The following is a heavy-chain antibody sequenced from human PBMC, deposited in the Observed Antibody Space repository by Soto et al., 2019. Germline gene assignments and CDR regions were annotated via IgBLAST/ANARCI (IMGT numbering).Heavy chain of an antibody. J-gene: IGHJ4*02. CDR3: ARGRTIFGPFDD. CDR1: GGTFSSYA. Sequence: GASVKVSCKASGGTFSSYAISWVRQAPGQGLEWMGGIIPIFGTANYAQKFQGRVTITADESTSTAYMELSSLRSEDTAVYYCARGRTIFGPFDDSGQGTLVTVSS. V-gene: IGHV1-69*13. D-gene: IGHD3-3*01. CDR2: IIPIFGTA.